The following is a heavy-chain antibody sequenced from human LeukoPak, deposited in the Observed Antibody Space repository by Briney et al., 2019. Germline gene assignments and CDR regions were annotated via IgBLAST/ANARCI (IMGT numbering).Heavy chain of an antibody. CDR1: GFTFSSYA. D-gene: IGHD3-10*01. Sequence: GGSLRLSCAASGFTFSSYAMHWVRQAPGKGLEWVAVISHDGSNKYYADSVKGRFIISRDNSKNTLYLQMNSLRAEDTAVYYCAREWFGELLSYIDYWGQGTLVTVSS. V-gene: IGHV3-30-3*01. J-gene: IGHJ4*02. CDR2: ISHDGSNK. CDR3: AREWFGELLSYIDY.